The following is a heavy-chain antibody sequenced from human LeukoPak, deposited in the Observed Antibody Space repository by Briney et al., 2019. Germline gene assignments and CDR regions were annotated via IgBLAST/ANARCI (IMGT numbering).Heavy chain of an antibody. Sequence: GGSLRLSCAASGFTFSSYAMHWVRQAPGKGLEWVAVISYDGSNKYYADSVKGRFTISRDNSKNTLYLQMNSLRAEDTAVYYCTTGLELRRVDYWGQGTLVTVSS. CDR2: ISYDGSNK. CDR1: GFTFSSYA. CDR3: TTGLELRRVDY. D-gene: IGHD1-7*01. V-gene: IGHV3-30-3*01. J-gene: IGHJ4*02.